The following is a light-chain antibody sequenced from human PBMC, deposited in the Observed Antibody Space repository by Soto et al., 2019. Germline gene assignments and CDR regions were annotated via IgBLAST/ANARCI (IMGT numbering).Light chain of an antibody. CDR3: FSYTSSGTYV. J-gene: IGLJ1*01. Sequence: QSALTQPASVSGSPGQSITISCTGTSSDVGNYKYVSWYQQHPGKAPKLMIYEVSNRPSGVSNRFSGSKSGNTASLTISGLQAEDETDYYCFSYTSSGTYVFGTGTKVTVX. V-gene: IGLV2-14*01. CDR2: EVS. CDR1: SSDVGNYKY.